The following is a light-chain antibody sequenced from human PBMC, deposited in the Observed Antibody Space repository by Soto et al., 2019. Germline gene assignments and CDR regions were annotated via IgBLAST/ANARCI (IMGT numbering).Light chain of an antibody. CDR2: DAS. V-gene: IGKV1-13*02. CDR3: QQYNSYWM. Sequence: IQITRTPTSLSASVGDRGTITYRASQGISTSLAWYQQKPGKAPKLLIYDASNLQSGVPSRFSGSGSGTEFTLIISSLQPDDFATYYCQQYNSYWMFGLGTKVDIK. J-gene: IGKJ1*01. CDR1: QGISTS.